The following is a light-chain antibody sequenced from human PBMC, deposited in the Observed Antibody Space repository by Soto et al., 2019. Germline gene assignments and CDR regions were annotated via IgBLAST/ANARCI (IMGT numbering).Light chain of an antibody. Sequence: ALQMTQSPSSLSASVGDRVTISCRASQGIRNYLGWYQQKPGKAPKLLIFAASNLQSGVPSRFSGSGSGTDFTLTISSLQPEDFATYYCLQDYDYPRTFGQGTKVEI. CDR1: QGIRNY. CDR2: AAS. V-gene: IGKV1-6*01. CDR3: LQDYDYPRT. J-gene: IGKJ1*01.